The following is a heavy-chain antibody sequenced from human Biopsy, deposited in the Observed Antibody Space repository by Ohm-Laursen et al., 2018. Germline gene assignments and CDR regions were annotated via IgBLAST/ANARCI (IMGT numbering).Heavy chain of an antibody. V-gene: IGHV3-23*01. CDR2: ITSSGGST. CDR1: GFTFSNYA. Sequence: SLRLSCAASGFTFSNYAMSWVRQAPGKGLEWVSTITSSGGSTYFADSVKGRFTISRDNSKNRLYLQMNSLRGEDTDVYYCAKQGATILSSFDSWGQGTLVTVSS. J-gene: IGHJ5*01. CDR3: AKQGATILSSFDS. D-gene: IGHD3-9*01.